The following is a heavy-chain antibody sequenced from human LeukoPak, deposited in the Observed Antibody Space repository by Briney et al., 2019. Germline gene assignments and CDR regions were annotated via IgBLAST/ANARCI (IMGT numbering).Heavy chain of an antibody. CDR2: IYTSGST. CDR1: GGSISSGSYY. Sequence: PSETLSLTCTVSGGSISSGSYYWSWIRQPAGKGLEWIGRIYTSGSTNYNPSLKSRVTISVDTSKNQFSLKLSSVTAADTAVYYCAREVVGWFDPWGQGTLVTVSS. V-gene: IGHV4-61*02. D-gene: IGHD2-2*01. J-gene: IGHJ5*02. CDR3: AREVVGWFDP.